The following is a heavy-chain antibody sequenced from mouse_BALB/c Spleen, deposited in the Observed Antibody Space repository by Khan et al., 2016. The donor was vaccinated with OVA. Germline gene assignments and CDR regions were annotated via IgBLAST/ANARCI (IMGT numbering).Heavy chain of an antibody. CDR3: VNHGSSSDWFNY. CDR1: GYTFTNYW. CDR2: INPTTDYT. J-gene: IGHJ3*01. D-gene: IGHD1-1*01. V-gene: IGHV1-7*01. Sequence: QVQLQQSGAELAKPGASVKMSCRTSGYTFTNYWMHWVKQRPGQGLEWIGYINPTTDYTEFNQKFKDKATLTADKSSSTSYMQLTSLTYEDSALYFCVNHGSSSDWFNYWGQGTLVTVSA.